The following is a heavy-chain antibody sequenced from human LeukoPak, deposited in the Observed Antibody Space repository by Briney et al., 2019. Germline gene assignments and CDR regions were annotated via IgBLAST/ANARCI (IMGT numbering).Heavy chain of an antibody. CDR2: ISSSSSYI. CDR3: ARDLVSLVQYYYYYYMGV. J-gene: IGHJ6*03. Sequence: GGSLRLSCAASGFTFSSYSMNWVRQAPGKGLEWVSSISSSSSYIYYADSVKGRFTISRDNAKNTLYLQMNSLRAEDTAVYYCARDLVSLVQYYYYYYMGVWGKGTTVTVSS. V-gene: IGHV3-21*01. D-gene: IGHD1-1*01. CDR1: GFTFSSYS.